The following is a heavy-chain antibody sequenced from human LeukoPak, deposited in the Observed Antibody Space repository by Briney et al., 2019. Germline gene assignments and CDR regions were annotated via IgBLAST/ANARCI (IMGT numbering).Heavy chain of an antibody. CDR1: GGSISSYY. Sequence: SETLSLTCTVSGGSISSYYWSWIRQPPGKGLEWIGYIYYSGSTDYNPSLKSRVTISVDTSKNQFSLKLSSVTAADTAVYYCARGPARDGYNLYYFDYWGQGTLVTVSS. V-gene: IGHV4-59*01. J-gene: IGHJ4*02. D-gene: IGHD5-24*01. CDR3: ARGPARDGYNLYYFDY. CDR2: IYYSGST.